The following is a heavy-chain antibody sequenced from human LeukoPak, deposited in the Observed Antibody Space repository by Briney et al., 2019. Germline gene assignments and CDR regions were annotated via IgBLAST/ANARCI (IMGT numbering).Heavy chain of an antibody. Sequence: PGRSLRLSCAASGFTFSRYSMNWVRQAPGKGLEWVSYISRSGSTIYYADSVKGRFTISRDNAKNSLYLQMNSLRDEDTAVYYCARDTEHLYFVFDYWGQGTLVTVSS. J-gene: IGHJ4*02. D-gene: IGHD2-2*02. CDR1: GFTFSRYS. V-gene: IGHV3-48*02. CDR3: ARDTEHLYFVFDY. CDR2: ISRSGSTI.